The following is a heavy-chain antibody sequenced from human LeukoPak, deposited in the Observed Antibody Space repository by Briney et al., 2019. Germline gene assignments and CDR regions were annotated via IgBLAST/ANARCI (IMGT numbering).Heavy chain of an antibody. CDR3: ARGSGWYPH. J-gene: IGHJ1*01. Sequence: SETLSLTCTVSGGSISSYYWSWVRQPPGKGLEWIGYISYSGDTKYNPSLKSRLSMSVDTSKNQCSLMLTSVTAADTAVYYCARGSGWYPHWGQGTLVSVSS. V-gene: IGHV4-59*01. D-gene: IGHD6-19*01. CDR1: GGSISSYY. CDR2: ISYSGDT.